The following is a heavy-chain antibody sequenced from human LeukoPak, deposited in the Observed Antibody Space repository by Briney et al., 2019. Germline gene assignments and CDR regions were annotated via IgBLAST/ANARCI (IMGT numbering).Heavy chain of an antibody. CDR1: GYTFTSYY. CDR3: AREAAVAGGLDY. J-gene: IGHJ4*02. D-gene: IGHD6-19*01. Sequence: ASVKVSCKASGYTFTSYYMHWVRQAPGQGPEWMGIINPSGGSTSYAQKFQGRVTMTRDMSTSTVYMELSSLRSEDTAVYYCAREAAVAGGLDYWGQGTLVTVSS. CDR2: INPSGGST. V-gene: IGHV1-46*01.